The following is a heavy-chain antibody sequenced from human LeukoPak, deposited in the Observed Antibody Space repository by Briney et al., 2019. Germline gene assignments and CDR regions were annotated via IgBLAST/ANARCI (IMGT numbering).Heavy chain of an antibody. V-gene: IGHV4-59*08. CDR1: GGSISDYY. Sequence: PSETLSLTCTVSGGSISDYYWGWIRQPPGKGLEWIGYIHSSGSANYKPSLKSRVTISVDTSKNQCPLKVSSVTAADTAKYYCARNSYYYQTHDTWGQGTLVTVSS. D-gene: IGHD3-10*01. CDR2: IHSSGSA. CDR3: ARNSYYYQTHDT. J-gene: IGHJ5*02.